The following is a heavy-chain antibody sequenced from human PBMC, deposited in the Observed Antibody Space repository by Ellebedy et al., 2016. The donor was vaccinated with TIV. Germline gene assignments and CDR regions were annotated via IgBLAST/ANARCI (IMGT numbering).Heavy chain of an antibody. CDR3: ARRGNYLGDAFDI. CDR2: IVGTGTTT. CDR1: EFTFSYYS. D-gene: IGHD1-26*01. V-gene: IGHV3-48*02. Sequence: GGSLRLXXAASEFTFSYYSMNWVRQAAGKGLEWISYIVGTGTTTYYADSVKGRFTISRDNSKSSLFLQMNSLRDDDTAVYYCARRGNYLGDAFDIWGQGAMVIVSS. J-gene: IGHJ3*02.